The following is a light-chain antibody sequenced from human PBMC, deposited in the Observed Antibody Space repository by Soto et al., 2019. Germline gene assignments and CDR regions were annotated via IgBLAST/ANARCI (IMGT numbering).Light chain of an antibody. Sequence: DIQMTQSPSSLSASVGDRVTITCQASQDINNYLNWYQQKPGKAPKLLIYDASNLQTGVPSRFSGSASGTHFTFTISSLQPEDIATYYCQQFEDLPYTFGQGTKLEIK. V-gene: IGKV1-33*01. CDR1: QDINNY. CDR3: QQFEDLPYT. CDR2: DAS. J-gene: IGKJ2*01.